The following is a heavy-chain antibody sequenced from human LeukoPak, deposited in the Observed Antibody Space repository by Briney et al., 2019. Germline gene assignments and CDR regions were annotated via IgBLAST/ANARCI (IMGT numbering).Heavy chain of an antibody. CDR1: GFTFSEHF. CDR3: SRALYSGRYYFPFDI. V-gene: IGHV3-72*01. J-gene: IGHJ3*02. Sequence: PGGSLRLSCAASGFTFSEHFIDWVRQAPGKGLEWVGRTRNKARSYTTQFAASVKGRFSISRDDSETSLYLDMKSLKTEDTAVYYCSRALYSGRYYFPFDIWGQGTMVTVSS. CDR2: TRNKARSYTT. D-gene: IGHD1-26*01.